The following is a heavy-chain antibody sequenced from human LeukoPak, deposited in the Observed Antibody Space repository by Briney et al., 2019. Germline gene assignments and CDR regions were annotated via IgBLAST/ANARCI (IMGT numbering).Heavy chain of an antibody. Sequence: ASVKVSCKASGGTFSSYAISWVRQAPGQGLEWMGGIIPIFGTANYAQKFQGRVTITADESTSTAYMELSSLRSEDTAVYYCAKETGYSSSWYGFDYWGQGTLVTVSS. D-gene: IGHD6-13*01. V-gene: IGHV1-69*13. CDR1: GGTFSSYA. J-gene: IGHJ4*02. CDR3: AKETGYSSSWYGFDY. CDR2: IIPIFGTA.